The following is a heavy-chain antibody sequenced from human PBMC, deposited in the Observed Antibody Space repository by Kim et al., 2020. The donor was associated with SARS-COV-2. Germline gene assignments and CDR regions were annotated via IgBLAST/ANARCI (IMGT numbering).Heavy chain of an antibody. Sequence: ASVKVSCKASGYTFTSYDINWVRQATGQGLEWMGWMNPNSGNTGYAQKFQGRVTMTRNTSISTAYMELSSLRSEDTAVYYCARVPSPDCSSTSCYDYYYGMDVWGQGTTVTVSS. V-gene: IGHV1-8*01. CDR1: GYTFTSYD. J-gene: IGHJ6*02. CDR3: ARVPSPDCSSTSCYDYYYGMDV. CDR2: MNPNSGNT. D-gene: IGHD2-2*01.